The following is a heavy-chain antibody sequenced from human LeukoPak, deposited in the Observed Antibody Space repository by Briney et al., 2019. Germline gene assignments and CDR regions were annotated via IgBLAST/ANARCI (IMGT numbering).Heavy chain of an antibody. Sequence: GASVKVSCKASGYTFTSYYMHWVRQAPGQGLEWMGIINPSGGSTSYAQKFQGRVTMTRDTSTSTVYMELSSLRSEDTAVYYCARDLSEIVVVPAATMTTATHYNWFDPWGQGTLVTVSS. J-gene: IGHJ5*02. CDR3: ARDLSEIVVVPAATMTTATHYNWFDP. D-gene: IGHD2-2*01. CDR2: INPSGGST. V-gene: IGHV1-46*01. CDR1: GYTFTSYY.